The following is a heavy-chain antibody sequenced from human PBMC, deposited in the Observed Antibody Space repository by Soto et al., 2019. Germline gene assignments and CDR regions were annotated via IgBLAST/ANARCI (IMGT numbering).Heavy chain of an antibody. CDR2: IYYSGST. CDR1: GGSISSYY. CDR3: ARVTLAILTGLYYFDY. J-gene: IGHJ4*02. D-gene: IGHD3-9*01. V-gene: IGHV4-59*13. Sequence: SETLSLTCTVSGGSISSYYWSWIRQPPGKGLEWIGYIYYSGSTNYNPSLKSRVTISVDTSKNQFSLKLSSVTAADTAVYYCARVTLAILTGLYYFDYWSQGTLVTVSS.